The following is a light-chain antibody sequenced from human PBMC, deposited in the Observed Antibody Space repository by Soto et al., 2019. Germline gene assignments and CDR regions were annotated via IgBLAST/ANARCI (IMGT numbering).Light chain of an antibody. CDR3: MKGGT. V-gene: IGKV2-29*03. CDR2: EVS. CDR1: QSLLHRTGKTY. Sequence: DIVKTQSPLFLSVTPGEPASISCKSSQSLLHRTGKTYLHWYLQRPGQSPQLLIYEVSNRFSGVQDRFGGSGSGTEFTLTISGVEAEDAGVYYCMKGGTSGQGTKLEIK. J-gene: IGKJ2*01.